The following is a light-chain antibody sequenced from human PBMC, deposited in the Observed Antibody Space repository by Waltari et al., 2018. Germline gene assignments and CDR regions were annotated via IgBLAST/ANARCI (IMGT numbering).Light chain of an antibody. CDR3: GSYTSSGTLL. J-gene: IGLJ3*02. V-gene: IGLV2-14*01. CDR2: DFT. CDR1: SSDIGGYDY. Sequence: QSALTQPASVSGSPGQSITISCTGTSSDIGGYDYIACYQQHPCKVPTLMIYDFTKRPSGVSDRFSGSKSGNTASLTISGLQADDEADYYCGSYTSSGTLLFGGGTTLTVL.